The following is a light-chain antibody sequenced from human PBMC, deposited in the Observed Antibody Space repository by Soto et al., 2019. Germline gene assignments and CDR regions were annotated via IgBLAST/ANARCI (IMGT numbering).Light chain of an antibody. CDR1: SSDVGGYNY. CDR2: DVI. J-gene: IGLJ1*01. V-gene: IGLV2-14*01. CDR3: ISYTSSSTLYV. Sequence: QSALTQPASVSGSPGQSITISCTGTSSDVGGYNYVSWYQQHPGKAPKLMIYDVINRPSGVSNRFSGSKSGNTASLTISGLQAEDEADYYCISYTSSSTLYVFGTGTKVTVL.